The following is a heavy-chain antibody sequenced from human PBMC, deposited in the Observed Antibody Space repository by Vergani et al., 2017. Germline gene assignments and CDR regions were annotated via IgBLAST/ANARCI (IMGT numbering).Heavy chain of an antibody. CDR2: VSTGTKSE. CDR3: ARAYSRTSGRVFDL. V-gene: IGHV3-48*01. CDR1: GFAFSSSI. D-gene: IGHD1-26*01. Sequence: VQLVESGGGWVQPGGSLRLSCVVSGFAFSSSIMNWVRQAPGKGLEWVSFVSTGTKSESYAEFVKGRFTISKHSAKNSLYLEMDSLRAEDTAVYYCARAYSRTSGRVFDLWGQGTKVTVSS. J-gene: IGHJ3*01.